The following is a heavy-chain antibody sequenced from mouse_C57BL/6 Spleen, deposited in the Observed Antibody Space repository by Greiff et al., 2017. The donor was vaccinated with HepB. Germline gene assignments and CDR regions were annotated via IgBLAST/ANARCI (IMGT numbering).Heavy chain of an antibody. CDR1: GYTFTDYE. D-gene: IGHD1-1*01. Sequence: VKVVESGAELVRPGASVTLSCKASGYTFTDYEMHWVKQTPVHGLEWIGAIDPETGGTAYNQKFKGKAILTADKSSSTAYMELRSLTSEDSAVYYCTRYTTVSMDYWGQGTSVTVSS. CDR3: TRYTTVSMDY. J-gene: IGHJ4*01. V-gene: IGHV1-15*01. CDR2: IDPETGGT.